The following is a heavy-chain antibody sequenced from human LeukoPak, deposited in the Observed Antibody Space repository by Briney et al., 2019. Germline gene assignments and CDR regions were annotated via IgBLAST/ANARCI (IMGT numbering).Heavy chain of an antibody. V-gene: IGHV4-39*01. CDR1: GGSISSGDYY. J-gene: IGHJ4*02. Sequence: SETLSLTCTVSGGSISSGDYYWSWIRQPPGKELEWIASINYGGTTYYNPSLKSRVTISVDTSKNQFSLRLSSVTAADTAVYFCARYVVFGSGKYYFDYWGQGSLVTVSS. D-gene: IGHD3-10*01. CDR3: ARYVVFGSGKYYFDY. CDR2: INYGGTT.